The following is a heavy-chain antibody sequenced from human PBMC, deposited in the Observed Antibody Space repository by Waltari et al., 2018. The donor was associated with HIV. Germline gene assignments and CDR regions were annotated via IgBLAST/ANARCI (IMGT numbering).Heavy chain of an antibody. CDR1: GYSLTGLC. CDR2: IDSESNTR. J-gene: IGHJ6*01. V-gene: IGHV1-24*01. D-gene: IGHD4-17*01. CDR3: ATDFDRSTMTTKITGGFHV. Sequence: QVKLLQSGAAVRKPGASVGVSCKISGYSLTGLCLYWVRQSPGGNFVWIGVIDSESNTRVGGQRPQGRVTLPDDCETETSYLFLLHLTTNESALYYCATDFDRSTMTTKITGGFHVWGQGTTVIVST.